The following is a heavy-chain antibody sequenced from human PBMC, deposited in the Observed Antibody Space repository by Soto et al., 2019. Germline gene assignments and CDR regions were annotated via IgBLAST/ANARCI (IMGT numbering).Heavy chain of an antibody. CDR2: IHASSISNI. CDR3: ARDGTTGTANYHYAMDV. CDR1: GFTLSSYH. V-gene: IGHV3-48*03. D-gene: IGHD4-17*01. J-gene: IGHJ6*02. Sequence: GGSLRLSFVASGFTLSSYHMDWVRQAPGKGLEWISYIHASSISNIYYADSVKGRFTISRDNAKNSLYLQMDSLRAEDTAVYYCARDGTTGTANYHYAMDVWGQGTTVTVSS.